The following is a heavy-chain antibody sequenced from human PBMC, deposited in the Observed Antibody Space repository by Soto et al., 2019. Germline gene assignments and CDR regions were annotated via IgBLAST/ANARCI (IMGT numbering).Heavy chain of an antibody. V-gene: IGHV1-18*01. CDR3: AIAYYDILTGYYQFDY. J-gene: IGHJ4*02. D-gene: IGHD3-9*01. CDR2: ISAYNGNT. Sequence: QVQLVQSGAEVKKPGASVKVSCKASGYTFTSYGISWVRQAPGQGLEWMGWISAYNGNTNYAQKLQGRVTMTTDTSTSTAYMDLRSLRSDDTAVYYCAIAYYDILTGYYQFDYWGQGTLVTVSS. CDR1: GYTFTSYG.